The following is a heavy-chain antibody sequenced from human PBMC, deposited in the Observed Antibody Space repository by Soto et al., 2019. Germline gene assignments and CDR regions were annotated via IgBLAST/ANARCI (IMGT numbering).Heavy chain of an antibody. CDR2: IWYDGSNK. CDR1: GFTFSSYG. Sequence: GGSLRLSCAASGFTFSSYGMHWVRQAPGKGLEWVAVIWYDGSNKYYADSVKGRFTISRDNSKNTLYLQMNSLRAEDTAVYYCARDGAIVGATDWFDPWGQGTLVTVSS. J-gene: IGHJ5*02. CDR3: ARDGAIVGATDWFDP. V-gene: IGHV3-33*01. D-gene: IGHD1-26*01.